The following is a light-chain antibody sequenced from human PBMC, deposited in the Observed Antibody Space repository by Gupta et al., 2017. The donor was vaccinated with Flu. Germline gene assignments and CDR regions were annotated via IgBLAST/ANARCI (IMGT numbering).Light chain of an antibody. J-gene: IGLJ2*01. CDR2: EVS. Sequence: SALPQPASVSGSPGQSITISCTGTSSDVGGYNYVSWYQQHPGKAPKLMIYEVSNRPSGVSNRFSGSKSGNTASLTISGLQAEDEADYYGSSYTSSSTLGVVFGGGTKLTVL. V-gene: IGLV2-14*01. CDR3: SSYTSSSTLGVV. CDR1: SSDVGGYNY.